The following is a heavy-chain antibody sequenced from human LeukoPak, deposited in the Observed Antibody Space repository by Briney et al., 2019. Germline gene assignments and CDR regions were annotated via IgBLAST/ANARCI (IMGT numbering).Heavy chain of an antibody. CDR1: GYTFNNYG. CDR2: VTSYNGDT. CDR3: ATVRVTIFGVVGLLRYYFDY. Sequence: ASVRVSCKASGYTFNNYGISWVRQAPGQGLEWMGWVTSYNGDTNYAQKFQGRVTMTEDTSTDTAYMELSSLRSEDTAVYYCATVRVTIFGVVGLLRYYFDYWGQGTLVTVSS. J-gene: IGHJ4*02. V-gene: IGHV1-18*01. D-gene: IGHD3-3*01.